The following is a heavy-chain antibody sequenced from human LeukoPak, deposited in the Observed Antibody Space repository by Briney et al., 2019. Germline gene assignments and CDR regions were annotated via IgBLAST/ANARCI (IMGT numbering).Heavy chain of an antibody. CDR1: GGSISSGDYY. CDR3: ARAAAAAAGTGYY. J-gene: IGHJ4*02. CDR2: FYYSGST. Sequence: PSETLSLTCTVSGGSISSGDYYWSWIRQAPGKGLEWIGYFYYSGSTYYNPPLKSRVSISVDTSKNQFSLKLTSVTAADTAVYYCARAAAAAAGTGYYWGQGTLVTVSS. D-gene: IGHD6-13*01. V-gene: IGHV4-30-4*01.